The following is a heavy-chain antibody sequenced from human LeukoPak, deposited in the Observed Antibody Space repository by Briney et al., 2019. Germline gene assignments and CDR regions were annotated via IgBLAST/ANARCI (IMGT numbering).Heavy chain of an antibody. Sequence: GGSLRLYCAASGFTFSSYAMHWVRQAPGKGLEWVAVISYDGSNKYYADSVKGRFTISRDNSKNTLYLQMNSLRAEDTAVYYCAKTVDGFWSGYYGYWGQGTLVTVSS. J-gene: IGHJ4*02. CDR2: ISYDGSNK. CDR1: GFTFSSYA. V-gene: IGHV3-30-3*02. CDR3: AKTVDGFWSGYYGY. D-gene: IGHD3-3*01.